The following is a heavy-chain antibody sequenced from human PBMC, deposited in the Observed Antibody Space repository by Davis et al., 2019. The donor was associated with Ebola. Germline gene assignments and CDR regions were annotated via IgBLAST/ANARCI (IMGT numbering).Heavy chain of an antibody. D-gene: IGHD3-22*01. CDR3: AKDQNQAYYDSSGYYFSDY. V-gene: IGHV3-30*18. J-gene: IGHJ4*02. Sequence: PGGSLRLSCAASGFTFSSYGMHWVRQAPGKGLEWVAVISYDGSNKYYADSVKGRFTISRDNSKNTLYLQMNSLRAEDTAVYYCAKDQNQAYYDSSGYYFSDYWGQGTLVTVSS. CDR2: ISYDGSNK. CDR1: GFTFSSYG.